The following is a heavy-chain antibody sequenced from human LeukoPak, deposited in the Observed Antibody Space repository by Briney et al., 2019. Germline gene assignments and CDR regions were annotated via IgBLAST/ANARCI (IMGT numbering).Heavy chain of an antibody. J-gene: IGHJ4*02. V-gene: IGHV1-69*05. CDR2: IIPIFGTA. D-gene: IGHD6-13*01. CDR3: AREIAAAGTYFDY. Sequence: SVKVSCKASGGTFSSYAISWVRQAPGQGLEWMGRIIPIFGTANYAQKFQGRVTITTDESTSTAYMELSSLRSEGTAVYYCAREIAAAGTYFDYWGQGTLVTVSS. CDR1: GGTFSSYA.